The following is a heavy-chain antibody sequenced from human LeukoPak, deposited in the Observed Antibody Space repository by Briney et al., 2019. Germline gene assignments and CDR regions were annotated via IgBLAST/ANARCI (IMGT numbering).Heavy chain of an antibody. CDR2: ISSSGSTI. D-gene: IGHD4-17*01. CDR1: GFTFSDYY. CDR3: ASLGDYGANWFDP. J-gene: IGHJ5*02. Sequence: PGGSLRLSCAASGFTFSDYYMSWIRQAPGKGLEWVSYISSSGSTIYYADSVKGRFTISRDNAKNSLYLQMNSLRAEDTAVYDCASLGDYGANWFDPWGQGTLVTVSS. V-gene: IGHV3-11*01.